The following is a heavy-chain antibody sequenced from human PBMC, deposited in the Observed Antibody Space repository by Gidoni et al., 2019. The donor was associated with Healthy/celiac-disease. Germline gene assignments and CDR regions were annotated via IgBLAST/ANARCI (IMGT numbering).Heavy chain of an antibody. D-gene: IGHD2-15*01. CDR3: AKGSGSSPKTGYFQH. Sequence: EVQLLESGGGLVQPGGSLRLSCAASGFTFSSYAMSWVRQAPGKGLEWVSAISGRGGSTYYADSVKGRFTISRDNSKNTLYLQMNSLRAEDTAVYYCAKGSGSSPKTGYFQHWGQGTLVTVSS. J-gene: IGHJ1*01. CDR1: GFTFSSYA. V-gene: IGHV3-23*01. CDR2: ISGRGGST.